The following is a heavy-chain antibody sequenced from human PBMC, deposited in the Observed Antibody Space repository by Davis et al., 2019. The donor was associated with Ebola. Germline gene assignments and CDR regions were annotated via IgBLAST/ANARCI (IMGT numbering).Heavy chain of an antibody. D-gene: IGHD2-2*01. CDR3: ARVPQLLSNEYYFDY. CDR2: IIPIFGTA. J-gene: IGHJ4*02. Sequence: SVKVSCKASGYTFTSYGISWVRQAPGQGLEWMGGIIPIFGTANYAQKFQGRVTITADKSTSTAYMELSSLRSEDTAVYYCARVPQLLSNEYYFDYWGQGTLVTVSS. CDR1: GYTFTSYG. V-gene: IGHV1-69*06.